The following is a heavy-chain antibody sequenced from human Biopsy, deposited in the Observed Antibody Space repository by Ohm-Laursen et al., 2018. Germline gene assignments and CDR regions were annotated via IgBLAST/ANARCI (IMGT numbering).Heavy chain of an antibody. CDR2: ISGRGAT. V-gene: IGHV4-59*07. Sequence: SDTLSLTCPVSGCSIRSDYWSWIRQSPRKGLEWIGHISGRGATNYNPSLRGRVTISVDTSKNQFSLKLSSVTAADTAVFFCARLYRLDDYWNDDPPDAFDVWGQGTMVTVSS. CDR3: ARLYRLDDYWNDDPPDAFDV. J-gene: IGHJ3*01. CDR1: GCSIRSDY. D-gene: IGHD3-3*01.